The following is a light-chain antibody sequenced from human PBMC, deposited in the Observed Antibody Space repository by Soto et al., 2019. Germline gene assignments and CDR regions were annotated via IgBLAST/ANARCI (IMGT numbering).Light chain of an antibody. V-gene: IGLV2-23*02. CDR3: CSYVGSSTWV. CDR2: EVS. CDR1: SSDVGSYNL. Sequence: QSALHQPASVSGSPGQSITISCTGTSSDVGSYNLVSWYQQHPGKAPKLMIYEVSKRPSGVSNRFSGSKSGNTASLTISGLQAEDEADYYCCSYVGSSTWVFGTGTKVTVL. J-gene: IGLJ1*01.